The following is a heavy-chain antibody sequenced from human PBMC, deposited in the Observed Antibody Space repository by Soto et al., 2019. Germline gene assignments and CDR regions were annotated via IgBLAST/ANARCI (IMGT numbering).Heavy chain of an antibody. CDR3: ARDEGVRGFEF. CDR1: GYTFTNYG. CDR2: ISGYNGNT. Sequence: QVQLVQSGPEVKKPGASVKVSCKASGYTFTNYGISWVRQAPGQGLEWMGWISGYNGNTAYGRKFQDRVTMTIDAPTSTAYMEVGSLRSDDTAVYYCARDEGVRGFEFCGLGTLVTVSS. J-gene: IGHJ4*02. D-gene: IGHD3-10*01. V-gene: IGHV1-18*04.